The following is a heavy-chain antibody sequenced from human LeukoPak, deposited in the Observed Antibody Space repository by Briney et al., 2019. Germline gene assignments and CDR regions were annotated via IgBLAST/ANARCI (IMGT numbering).Heavy chain of an antibody. CDR2: IIPIFGTA. CDR3: ARDQVDSSVIYGMDV. J-gene: IGHJ6*02. D-gene: IGHD3-22*01. Sequence: SVKVSCKASGGTFSSYAISWVRQAPGQGLEWMGGIIPIFGTANYAQKFQGRVTITADEPTSTAYMELSSLRSEDTAVYYCARDQVDSSVIYGMDVWGQGTTVTVSS. V-gene: IGHV1-69*13. CDR1: GGTFSSYA.